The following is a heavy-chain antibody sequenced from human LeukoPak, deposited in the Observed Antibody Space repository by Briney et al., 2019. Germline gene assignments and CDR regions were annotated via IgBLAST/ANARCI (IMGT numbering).Heavy chain of an antibody. CDR1: GGSFSGYY. V-gene: IGHV4-34*01. J-gene: IGHJ4*02. D-gene: IGHD1-26*01. Sequence: SETLSLTCAVYGGSFSGYYWSWIRQPPGKGLEWIGEINHSGSTNYNPSLKSRVTISVDTSKNQFSLKLSSVTAADTAVYYCARDHGRYPFDYWGQGTLVTVSS. CDR3: ARDHGRYPFDY. CDR2: INHSGST.